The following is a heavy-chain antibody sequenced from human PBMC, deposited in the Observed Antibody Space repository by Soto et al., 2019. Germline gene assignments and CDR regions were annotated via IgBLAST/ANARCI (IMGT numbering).Heavy chain of an antibody. D-gene: IGHD3-10*01. V-gene: IGHV3-48*01. CDR3: ARGAVWFGEFLDY. CDR2: ISSSSSTI. Sequence: EVQLVESGGGLVQPGGSLRLSCAASGFTFSSYSMNWVRQAPGKGLEWVSYISSSSSTIYYADSVKGRFTISRDNAKNSLYLQMNSLRAEDTAVSYCARGAVWFGEFLDYWGQGTLVTVSS. CDR1: GFTFSSYS. J-gene: IGHJ4*02.